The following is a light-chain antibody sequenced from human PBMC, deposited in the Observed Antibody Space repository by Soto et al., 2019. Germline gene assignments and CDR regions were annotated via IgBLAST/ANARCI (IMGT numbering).Light chain of an antibody. CDR1: QGISSY. Sequence: ALAMTQCPSSFSASTGDRVTITCRASQGISSYLAWYQQKPKKAPTLLIYDASTLQSGVPSRFRGSGSGTDFTLTTSCLKSQDFAVYYCQQYKNWHTITFGHGTRLEIK. J-gene: IGKJ5*01. CDR2: DAS. CDR3: QQYKNWHTIT. V-gene: IGKV1-8*01.